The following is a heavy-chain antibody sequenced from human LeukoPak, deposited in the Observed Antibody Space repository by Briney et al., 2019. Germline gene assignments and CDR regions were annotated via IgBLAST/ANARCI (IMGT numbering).Heavy chain of an antibody. CDR2: IYSGGST. Sequence: GGSLRLSCAASGFTFSSYWMNWVRQAPGKGLEWVSVIYSGGSTYYADSVKGRFTISRDNSKNTLYLQMNSLRAEDTAVYYCARGRYFDYWGQGTLVTVSS. J-gene: IGHJ4*02. CDR1: GFTFSSYW. CDR3: ARGRYFDY. V-gene: IGHV3-53*01.